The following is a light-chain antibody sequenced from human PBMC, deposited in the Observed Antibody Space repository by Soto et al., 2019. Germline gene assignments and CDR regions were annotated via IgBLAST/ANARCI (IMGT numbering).Light chain of an antibody. Sequence: QSALTQPASVSGSPGQSITISCTGTSSDVGGYNYVSWYQQHPGKAPKLMIYEVSNRPSGVSDRFSGSKSGNTASLIISGLQAEDEADYYCSSYTSRVTYVFGTGTKLTVL. V-gene: IGLV2-14*01. CDR1: SSDVGGYNY. J-gene: IGLJ1*01. CDR2: EVS. CDR3: SSYTSRVTYV.